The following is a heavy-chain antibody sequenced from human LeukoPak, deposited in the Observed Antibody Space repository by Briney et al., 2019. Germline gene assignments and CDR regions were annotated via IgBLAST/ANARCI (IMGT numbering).Heavy chain of an antibody. CDR1: GGTFSSYA. D-gene: IGHD5-18*01. Sequence: SVKVSCKASGGTFSSYAISWVRQAPGQGLEWMGGIIPIFGTANYAQKFQGRVTNTADESTSTAYMELSSLRSEDAAVYYCAICPYSYGFRDTINEYYFDYWGQGTLVTVSS. CDR2: IIPIFGTA. CDR3: AICPYSYGFRDTINEYYFDY. J-gene: IGHJ4*02. V-gene: IGHV1-69*01.